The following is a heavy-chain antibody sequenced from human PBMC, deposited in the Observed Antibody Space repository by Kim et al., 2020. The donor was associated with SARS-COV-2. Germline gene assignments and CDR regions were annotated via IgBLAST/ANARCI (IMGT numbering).Heavy chain of an antibody. Sequence: GGSLRLSCAASGFTFSNAWMSWVRQAPGKGLEWVGRIKSKTNGGTTDYAAPVKGRFTISRDDSKNTLYLQMNSLKTEDTAVYYCTTDWHYDYVWGCYRNFDYWGQGTLVTVSS. CDR1: GFTFSNAW. V-gene: IGHV3-15*01. CDR2: IKSKTNGGTT. J-gene: IGHJ4*02. CDR3: TTDWHYDYVWGCYRNFDY. D-gene: IGHD3-16*02.